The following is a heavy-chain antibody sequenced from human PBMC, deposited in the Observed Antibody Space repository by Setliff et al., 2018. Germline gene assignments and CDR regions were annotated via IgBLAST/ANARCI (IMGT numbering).Heavy chain of an antibody. CDR3: ARENGYCSGGACYFMFDY. Sequence: SETLSLTCTVSGGSIGPHYWSWIRQAPGKGLEWIGHIFYSDTAKYNPSLESRAAISVDSSKNQFSLKLRSVTAADTAVYYCARENGYCSGGACYFMFDYWGQGTLVTVSS. D-gene: IGHD2-15*01. V-gene: IGHV4-59*11. CDR1: GGSIGPHY. J-gene: IGHJ4*02. CDR2: IFYSDTA.